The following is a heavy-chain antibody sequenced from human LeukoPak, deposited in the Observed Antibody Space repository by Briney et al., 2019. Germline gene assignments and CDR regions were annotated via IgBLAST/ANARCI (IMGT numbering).Heavy chain of an antibody. D-gene: IGHD2-2*01. Sequence: SETLSLTCTVSGGSISSSSYYWGWTRQPPGKGLEWIGSIYYSGSTYYNPSLKSRVTISVDTSKNQFSLKLSSVTAADTAVYYCARDFGGVVVVPAAMISRGHWFDPWGQGTLVTVSS. CDR1: GGSISSSSYY. V-gene: IGHV4-39*07. CDR2: IYYSGST. J-gene: IGHJ5*02. CDR3: ARDFGGVVVVPAAMISRGHWFDP.